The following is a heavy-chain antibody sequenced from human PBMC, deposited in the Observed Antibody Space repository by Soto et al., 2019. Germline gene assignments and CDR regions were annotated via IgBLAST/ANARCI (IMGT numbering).Heavy chain of an antibody. J-gene: IGHJ2*01. D-gene: IGHD3-22*01. CDR2: IWYDGSHE. CDR3: ARDRYSYDSRAYQGVDWYFDL. V-gene: IGHV3-33*01. Sequence: QVQLVESGGGVVQPGRSLRLSCAASGFIFSNYGMRWVRQAPGKGLEWVAVIWYDGSHESYADSVKGRFTISRDNSKNTLFLQMNSLRAEDTAVYYCARDRYSYDSRAYQGVDWYFDLWGRGTLVTVSS. CDR1: GFIFSNYG.